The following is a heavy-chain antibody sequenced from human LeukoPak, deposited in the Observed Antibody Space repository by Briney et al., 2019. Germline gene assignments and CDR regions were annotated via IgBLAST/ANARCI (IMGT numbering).Heavy chain of an antibody. Sequence: PGGSLRLSCAASGFTFHNFAMHWVRQAPGKGLEWVAGVSWNSDRVLYADSLRGRFTISRDNAANSLYLQMNSLGPDDTALYYCVRGLKYNWNLASNWFDSCGPGALVTVSS. CDR3: VRGLKYNWNLASNWFDS. CDR2: VSWNSDRV. CDR1: GFTFHNFA. J-gene: IGHJ5*01. D-gene: IGHD1-1*01. V-gene: IGHV3-9*01.